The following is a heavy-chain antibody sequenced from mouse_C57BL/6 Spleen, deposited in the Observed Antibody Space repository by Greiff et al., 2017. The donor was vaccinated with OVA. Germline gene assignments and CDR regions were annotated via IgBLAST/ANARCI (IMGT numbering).Heavy chain of an antibody. CDR2: ISSGSSTI. V-gene: IGHV5-17*01. D-gene: IGHD2-1*01. CDR3: ASWGNYVDFDV. Sequence: VMLVESGGGLVKPGGSLKLSCAASGFTFSDYGMHWVRQAPEKGLEWVAYISSGSSTIYYADTVKGRFTISRDNAKNTLFLQMTSLRSEDTAMYYCASWGNYVDFDVWGTGTTVTVSS. CDR1: GFTFSDYG. J-gene: IGHJ1*03.